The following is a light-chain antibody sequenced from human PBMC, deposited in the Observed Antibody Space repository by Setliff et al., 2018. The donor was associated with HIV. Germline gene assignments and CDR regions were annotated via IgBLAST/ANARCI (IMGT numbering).Light chain of an antibody. CDR1: SNDVGRYDL. CDR3: CSNTGSNTYV. J-gene: IGLJ1*01. Sequence: QSALAQPASVSGSPGQSITISCTGTSNDVGRYDLVSWYQQHPARAPKLTIYQASRRPSGVSNRFSASKSGNTASLTISGLQAEDEADYYCCSNTGSNTYVFGTGTKVTVL. V-gene: IGLV2-23*01. CDR2: QAS.